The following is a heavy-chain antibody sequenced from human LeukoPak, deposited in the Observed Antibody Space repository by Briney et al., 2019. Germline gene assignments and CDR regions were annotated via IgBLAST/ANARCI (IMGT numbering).Heavy chain of an antibody. Sequence: GGSLRLSCAASGFTFSDYYMSWIRQAPGKGLEWVSYISSSGSTIYYADSVKGRITISRDNAKNSLYLQMNSLRAEDTAVYYCARDLDSSSWRLGNWFDPWGQGTLVTVSS. V-gene: IGHV3-11*04. CDR3: ARDLDSSSWRLGNWFDP. CDR1: GFTFSDYY. D-gene: IGHD6-13*01. J-gene: IGHJ5*02. CDR2: ISSSGSTI.